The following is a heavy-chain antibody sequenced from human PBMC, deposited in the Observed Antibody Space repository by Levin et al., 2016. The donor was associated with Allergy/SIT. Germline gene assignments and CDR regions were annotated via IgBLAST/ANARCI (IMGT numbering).Heavy chain of an antibody. CDR2: IIPIFGTA. Sequence: SVKVSCKASGGTFSSYAISWVRQAPGQGLEWMGGIIPIFGTANYAQKFQGRVTITADESTSTAYMELSSLRSEDTAVYYCARVGDDYGDYVVQDSYFDYWGQGTLVTVSS. D-gene: IGHD4-17*01. CDR3: ARVGDDYGDYVVQDSYFDY. CDR1: GGTFSSYA. V-gene: IGHV1-69*13. J-gene: IGHJ4*02.